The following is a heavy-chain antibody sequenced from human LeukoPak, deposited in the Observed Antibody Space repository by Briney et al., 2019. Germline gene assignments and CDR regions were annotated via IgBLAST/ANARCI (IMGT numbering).Heavy chain of an antibody. CDR1: GFTVSSNY. Sequence: PGGSLRLSCAASGFTVSSNYMSWVRQAPGKGLEWVSSIYGGGSTYYTDSVKGRFTISRDNSKNTLYLQMNSLRAEDTAVYYCARDLAGYNSFDYWRQGTLVTVSS. CDR3: ARDLAGYNSFDY. V-gene: IGHV3-66*01. CDR2: IYGGGST. J-gene: IGHJ4*02. D-gene: IGHD5-24*01.